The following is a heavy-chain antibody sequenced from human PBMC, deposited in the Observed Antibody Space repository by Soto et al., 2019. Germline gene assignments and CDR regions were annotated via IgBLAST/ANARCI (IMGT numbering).Heavy chain of an antibody. CDR2: IYYSGST. V-gene: IGHV4-59*01. J-gene: IGHJ5*02. CDR1: GGSISTYY. CDR3: ARALGGDSWSGRTVWFDP. Sequence: PSETLSLTCTVSGGSISTYYWSWIRQPPGKGLEWIGYIYYSGSTNYNPSLKSRVTISVDTSKNQFSLKLSSVTAADTAVYYCARALGGDSWSGRTVWFDPWGQGTLVTVSS. D-gene: IGHD3-3*01.